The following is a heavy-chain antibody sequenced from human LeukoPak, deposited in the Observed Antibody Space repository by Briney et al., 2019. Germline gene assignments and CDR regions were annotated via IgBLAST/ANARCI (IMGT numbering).Heavy chain of an antibody. Sequence: GGSLRLSCAASGFTFSSHAMHWVRQAPGKGLEWLAFISWDGNIKYCAGSVEGRFTISRDSPKNTLFLQMNSLRAEDTAVYYCARDLSRSYSVDYWGQGTLVTVSS. V-gene: IGHV3-30*04. J-gene: IGHJ4*02. D-gene: IGHD3-10*01. CDR1: GFTFSSHA. CDR2: ISWDGNIK. CDR3: ARDLSRSYSVDY.